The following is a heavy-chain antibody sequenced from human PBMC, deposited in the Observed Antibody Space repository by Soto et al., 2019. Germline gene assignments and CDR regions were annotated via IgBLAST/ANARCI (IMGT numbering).Heavy chain of an antibody. D-gene: IGHD2-15*01. J-gene: IGHJ4*02. V-gene: IGHV4-30-4*01. CDR1: GGSTSSCDYY. Sequence: SETLSLTCTVSGGSTSSCDYYWSWIRQPPGKGLEWIGYLYYSGSTYYNPSLKSRVTFSLDMSKNQFSLRLTSVTAAATAVYYCARVPRPSWWPQSEDLDYWGQGTLVTVSS. CDR2: LYYSGST. CDR3: ARVPRPSWWPQSEDLDY.